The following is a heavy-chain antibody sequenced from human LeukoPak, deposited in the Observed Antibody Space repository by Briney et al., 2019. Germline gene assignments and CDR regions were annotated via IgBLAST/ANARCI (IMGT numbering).Heavy chain of an antibody. CDR1: GGSLNNYY. V-gene: IGHV4-4*07. J-gene: IGHJ6*03. D-gene: IGHD6-6*01. CDR3: ARAPYSSSARYSYYYYYMDV. Sequence: SETLSLTCTVSGGSLNNYYWTWIRQPAGKGQEWIWRIHTSGITHYNPSLKSRVTLSADTSKSQFSLKLSSVTAADTAVYYCARAPYSSSARYSYYYYYMDVWGKGTTVTVSS. CDR2: IHTSGIT.